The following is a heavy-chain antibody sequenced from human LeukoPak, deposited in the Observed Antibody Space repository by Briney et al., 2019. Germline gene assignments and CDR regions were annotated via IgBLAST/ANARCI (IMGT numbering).Heavy chain of an antibody. V-gene: IGHV3-30*02. D-gene: IGHD3-9*01. J-gene: IGHJ4*02. Sequence: GGSLRLSCAASGFTFSSYGMHWVRQAPGKGPEWVAFIRYDGSNKYYADSVKGRFTISRDNSKNTLYLQMNSLRAEDTAVYYCAKDRSVDPTYFDYWGQGTLVTVSS. CDR1: GFTFSSYG. CDR2: IRYDGSNK. CDR3: AKDRSVDPTYFDY.